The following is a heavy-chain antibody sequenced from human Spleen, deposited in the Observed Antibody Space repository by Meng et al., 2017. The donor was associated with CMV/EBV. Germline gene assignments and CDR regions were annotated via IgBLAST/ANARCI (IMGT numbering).Heavy chain of an antibody. J-gene: IGHJ6*02. CDR1: GFSVSKNY. V-gene: IGHV3-53*01. CDR2: IYGGGTT. D-gene: IGHD3-9*01. Sequence: LSLTCAASGFSVSKNYMNWVRQAPGKGLEWVSLIYGGGTTHNADSMKGRFTISRDNSKNTVYLQMNSLRADDTAVYYCARSHDWLYGMDVWGQGTAVTVSS. CDR3: ARSHDWLYGMDV.